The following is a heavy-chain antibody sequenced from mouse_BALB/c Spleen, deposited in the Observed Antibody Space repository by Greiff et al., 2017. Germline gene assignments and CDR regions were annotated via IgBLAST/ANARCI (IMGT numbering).Heavy chain of an antibody. D-gene: IGHD1-1*01. CDR1: GYAFSSSW. Sequence: QIQLQQSGPELVKPGASVKISCKASGYAFSSSWMNWVKQRPGQGLEWIGRIYPGDGDTNYNGKFKGKATLTADKSSSTAYMQLSSLTSVDSAVYFCARDYGSSYYYAMDYWGQGTSVTVSS. CDR2: IYPGDGDT. J-gene: IGHJ4*01. CDR3: ARDYGSSYYYAMDY. V-gene: IGHV1-82*01.